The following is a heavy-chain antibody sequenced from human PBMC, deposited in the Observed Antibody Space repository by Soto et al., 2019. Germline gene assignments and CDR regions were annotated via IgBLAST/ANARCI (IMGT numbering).Heavy chain of an antibody. CDR2: IYSGGST. CDR1: GFTVSSNY. Sequence: LRLSCAASGFTVSSNYMSGVRQAPWKGLEWVSVIYSGGSTYYADSVKGRFTISRDNSKNTLYLQMNSLRAEDTAVYYCARDRVNSGYDYHYYYGMDVWGQGTTVTVSS. D-gene: IGHD5-12*01. V-gene: IGHV3-53*01. CDR3: ARDRVNSGYDYHYYYGMDV. J-gene: IGHJ6*02.